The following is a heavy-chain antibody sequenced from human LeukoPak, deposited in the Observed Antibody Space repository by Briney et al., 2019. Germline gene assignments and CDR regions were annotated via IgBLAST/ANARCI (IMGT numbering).Heavy chain of an antibody. CDR2: IYYSGST. CDR1: GGSISSNSYY. CDR3: ARNRYYYGSGSYGVPNWFDP. Sequence: SETLSLTCTVSGGSISSNSYYWGWIRQPPGKGLKWIGSIYYSGSTYYNPSLKSRVTISVDTSKNQFSLKLNSVTAADTAVYYCARNRYYYGSGSYGVPNWFDPWGQGTLVTVSS. D-gene: IGHD3-10*01. V-gene: IGHV4-39*01. J-gene: IGHJ5*02.